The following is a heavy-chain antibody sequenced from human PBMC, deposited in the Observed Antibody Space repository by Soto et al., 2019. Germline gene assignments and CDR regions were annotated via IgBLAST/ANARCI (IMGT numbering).Heavy chain of an antibody. CDR2: ISYDGSNK. CDR1: GFTFSSYA. Sequence: GGSLRLSCAASGFTFSSYAMHWVRQAPGKGLEWVAVISYDGSNKYYADSVKGRFTISRDNSKNTLYLQMNSLRAEDTAVYYCASDQFGGVIGYFDYWGQGTLVTVSS. CDR3: ASDQFGGVIGYFDY. V-gene: IGHV3-30-3*01. J-gene: IGHJ4*02. D-gene: IGHD3-16*01.